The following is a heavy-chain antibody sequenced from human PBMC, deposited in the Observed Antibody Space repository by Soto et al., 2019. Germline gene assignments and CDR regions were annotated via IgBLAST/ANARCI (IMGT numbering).Heavy chain of an antibody. CDR2: IYIGGSK. CDR1: GFTVSSNY. Sequence: GGSLRLSCAASGFTVSSNYMSWVRQAPGKGLEWVSVIYIGGSKYYADSVKGRFTISRDNSKNTLYLQMNSLRAEDTAVYYCARDMFCSGGSCPFDPWGQGTLVTVSS. CDR3: ARDMFCSGGSCPFDP. D-gene: IGHD2-15*01. J-gene: IGHJ5*02. V-gene: IGHV3-53*01.